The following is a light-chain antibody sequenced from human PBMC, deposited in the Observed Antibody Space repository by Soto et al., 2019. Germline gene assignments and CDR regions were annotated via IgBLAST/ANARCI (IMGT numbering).Light chain of an antibody. V-gene: IGKV3-20*01. CDR3: QQYGSSPPRVT. CDR1: QSVSSSY. J-gene: IGKJ3*01. CDR2: GAS. Sequence: EIVLTPSPGTLSLSPGERATLSCRASQSVSSSYLAWYQQKPGQAPRLLIYGASSRATGIPDRFSGSGSGTDFTLTISRLEPEDFAVYYCQQYGSSPPRVTFGPGTKVDI.